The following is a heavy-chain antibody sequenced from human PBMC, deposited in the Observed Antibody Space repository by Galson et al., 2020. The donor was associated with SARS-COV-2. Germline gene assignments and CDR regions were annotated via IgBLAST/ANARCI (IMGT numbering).Heavy chain of an antibody. J-gene: IGHJ3*02. Sequence: SQASETLSLTCAVYGGSFSGYYWSWIRQPPGKGLEWIGEINHSGSTNYNPSLKSRVTISVDTSKNQFSLTLSSVTAADTAVYYCARGPGAYYYGLGSQGSAFDIWGQGTMVTVSS. CDR2: INHSGST. D-gene: IGHD3-10*01. V-gene: IGHV4-34*01. CDR1: GGSFSGYY. CDR3: ARGPGAYYYGLGSQGSAFDI.